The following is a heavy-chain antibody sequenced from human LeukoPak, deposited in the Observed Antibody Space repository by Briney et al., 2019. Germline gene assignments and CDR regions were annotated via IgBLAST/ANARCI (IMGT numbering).Heavy chain of an antibody. Sequence: SVKVSCKASGYTFTRYYMHWVRQAPGQGVEWMGGIIPIFGTAKYAQKFQGRGTITADESTSTAYMELSSLRSEDTAVYYCARMDGLLWFGEFPHAFDIWGQGTMVTVSS. J-gene: IGHJ3*02. D-gene: IGHD3-10*01. CDR3: ARMDGLLWFGEFPHAFDI. CDR1: GYTFTRYY. V-gene: IGHV1-69*13. CDR2: IIPIFGTA.